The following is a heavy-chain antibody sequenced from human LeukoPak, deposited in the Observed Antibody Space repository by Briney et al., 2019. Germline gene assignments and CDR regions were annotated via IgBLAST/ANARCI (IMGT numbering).Heavy chain of an antibody. Sequence: SQTLSLTCTVSGGSISSGGYYWSWVRQHPGKGLEWIGYIYYSGSTYYNPSLKSRVTISVDTSKNQFSLKLSSVTAADTAVYYCAGSSGPPFDYWGQGTLVTVSS. V-gene: IGHV4-31*03. CDR2: IYYSGST. CDR3: AGSSGPPFDY. D-gene: IGHD3-22*01. J-gene: IGHJ4*02. CDR1: GGSISSGGYY.